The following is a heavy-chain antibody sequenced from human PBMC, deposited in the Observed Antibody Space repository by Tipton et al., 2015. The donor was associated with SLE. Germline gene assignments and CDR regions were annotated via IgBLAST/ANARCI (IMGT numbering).Heavy chain of an antibody. J-gene: IGHJ4*02. CDR1: GGSIRNDY. Sequence: TLSLTCTVSGGSIRNDYWSWIRQPPGKGLEWIGYIYYSGSTNYNPSLQSRVTISRDPSKNQFSLKLSSATAADTAVYYCARDQVGVGDFDYWGQGTLVTVSS. CDR3: ARDQVGVGDFDY. CDR2: IYYSGST. D-gene: IGHD1-26*01. V-gene: IGHV4-59*01.